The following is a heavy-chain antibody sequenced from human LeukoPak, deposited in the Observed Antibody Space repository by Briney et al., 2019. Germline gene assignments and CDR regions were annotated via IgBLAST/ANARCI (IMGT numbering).Heavy chain of an antibody. CDR2: ISHDGNDR. Sequence: PGGSLRLSCAASGFTFSSYDMHWVRQAPGEGLGWVAVISHDGNDRYYADSVKGRFTVSRDHSKSTLYLQMNSLRAEDTAVYYCAKVMEDSAGYYGNYYYYGMDVWGQGTTVTVSS. D-gene: IGHD3-22*01. J-gene: IGHJ6*02. V-gene: IGHV3-30*18. CDR1: GFTFSSYD. CDR3: AKVMEDSAGYYGNYYYYGMDV.